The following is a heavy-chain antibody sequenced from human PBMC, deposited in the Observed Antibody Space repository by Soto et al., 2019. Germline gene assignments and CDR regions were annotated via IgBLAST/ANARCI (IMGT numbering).Heavy chain of an antibody. CDR2: IGGSGGNR. CDR3: ARVASDYINSVDH. D-gene: IGHD4-4*01. J-gene: IGHJ4*02. V-gene: IGHV3-23*01. Sequence: EVQLLESGGGLVQPGGSLRLSCAASGFTFNAYAMTWVRQAPGKGLEWVSAIGGSGGNRYYAASVKGRFTISRDNSKDTLGLQMNRLRVEDTAVYYCARVASDYINSVDHWGQGILVTVSS. CDR1: GFTFNAYA.